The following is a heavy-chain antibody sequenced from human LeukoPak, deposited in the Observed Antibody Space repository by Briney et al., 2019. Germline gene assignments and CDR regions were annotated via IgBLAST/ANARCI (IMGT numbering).Heavy chain of an antibody. D-gene: IGHD6-19*01. Sequence: GGSLRLSCAASGFTFRTYSMNWVRQAPGKGLEWVSSISSTSGYIYYADSVKGRFTISRDNAKNSLYLQMNSLRAEDTAVYYCAKDTSTIAVAGTCFDYWGQGTLVTVSS. V-gene: IGHV3-21*01. J-gene: IGHJ4*02. CDR2: ISSTSGYI. CDR1: GFTFRTYS. CDR3: AKDTSTIAVAGTCFDY.